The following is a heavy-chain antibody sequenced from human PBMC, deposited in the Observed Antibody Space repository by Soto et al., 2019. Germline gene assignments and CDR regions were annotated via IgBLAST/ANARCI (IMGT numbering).Heavy chain of an antibody. CDR2: INAGNGNT. CDR1: GYTFTSYA. Sequence: ASVKVSCKASGYTFTSYAMHWVRQAPGQRLEWMGWINAGNGNTKYSQKFQGRVTITRDTSASTAYMELRSLRSDDTAVYYCAAVRGYSGYGIKYFDYWGQGTLVTVSS. D-gene: IGHD5-12*01. V-gene: IGHV1-3*01. CDR3: AAVRGYSGYGIKYFDY. J-gene: IGHJ4*02.